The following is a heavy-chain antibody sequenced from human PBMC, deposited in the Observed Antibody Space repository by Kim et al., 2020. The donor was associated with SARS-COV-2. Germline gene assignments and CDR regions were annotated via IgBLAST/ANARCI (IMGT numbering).Heavy chain of an antibody. CDR3: ASRGATTGFDY. D-gene: IGHD1-26*01. CDR2: INSDGSST. CDR1: GFTFSSYW. Sequence: GGSLRLSCAASGFTFSSYWMHWVRQAPGKGLVWVSRINSDGSSTSYADSVKGRFTISRDNAKNTLYLQMNSLRAEDTAVYYCASRGATTGFDYWGQGTLVTVSS. J-gene: IGHJ4*02. V-gene: IGHV3-74*01.